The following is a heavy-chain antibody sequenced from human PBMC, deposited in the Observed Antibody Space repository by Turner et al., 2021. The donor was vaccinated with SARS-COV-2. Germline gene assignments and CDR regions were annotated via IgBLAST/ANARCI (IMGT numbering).Heavy chain of an antibody. V-gene: IGHV4-59*01. Sequence: QVHLHESGPGLVWPSETLSLSCTVSGGSITSDFWSWIRQPPGKRLEWIGYIYYRGSTNYNPTLKSRLTMSVDTYKNQFSLTLSSVTAADTAIYYCARESRINWLDSWGQGTLVTVSS. CDR3: ARESRINWLDS. CDR2: IYYRGST. CDR1: GGSITSDF. J-gene: IGHJ5*01.